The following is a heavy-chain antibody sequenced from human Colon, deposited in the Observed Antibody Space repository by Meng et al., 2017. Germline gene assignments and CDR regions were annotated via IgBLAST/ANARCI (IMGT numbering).Heavy chain of an antibody. J-gene: IGHJ5*02. V-gene: IGHV4-4*02. CDR2: IFHSGTS. D-gene: IGHD2/OR15-2a*01. CDR3: ARRNSNNWFDP. Sequence: QVPLQEPVPGSGTPSWARSPTCSVAGASISGDNWWSWVRQTPGKGLEWLGEIFHSGTSNYNPSLKSRVTISVDKSKNQFSLRLSSVTAADTAVYYCARRNSNNWFDPWGQGILVTVSS. CDR1: GASISGDNW.